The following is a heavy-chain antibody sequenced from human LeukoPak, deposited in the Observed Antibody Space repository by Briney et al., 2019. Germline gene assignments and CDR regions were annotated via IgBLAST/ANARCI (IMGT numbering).Heavy chain of an antibody. V-gene: IGHV5-51*01. J-gene: IGHJ3*02. CDR1: GYSFTTYW. CDR2: IYPGDSDT. D-gene: IGHD4-17*01. CDR3: ARKPTVWSAFDI. Sequence: GESLKISCKGSGYSFTTYWIGWVRQMPGKGLEWMVIIYPGDSDTRYSPSFEGQVTISADKSISTANLQWSSLKASDTAIYYCARKPTVWSAFDIWGQGTMVTVSS.